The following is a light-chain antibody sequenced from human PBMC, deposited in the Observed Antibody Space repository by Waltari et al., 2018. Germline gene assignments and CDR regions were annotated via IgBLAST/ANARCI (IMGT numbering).Light chain of an antibody. V-gene: IGLV4-69*01. CDR1: RGHSSYA. J-gene: IGLJ2*01. CDR2: LNSDGSH. Sequence: QLVLTQSPSASASLGASVKLTCTLSRGHSSYAIAWPQQQPEKGPRYLMKLNSDGSHSKGDGIPDRFSGSSSGAERYLTISSLQSEDEADYYCQTWGTGIWVVFGGGTKLTVL. CDR3: QTWGTGIWVV.